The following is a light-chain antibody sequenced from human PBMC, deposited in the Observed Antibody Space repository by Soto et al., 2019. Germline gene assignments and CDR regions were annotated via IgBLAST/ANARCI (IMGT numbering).Light chain of an antibody. CDR3: QQYDNLPPYT. CDR2: DAS. J-gene: IGKJ2*01. V-gene: IGKV1-33*01. CDR1: QDISNY. Sequence: DIQMTQSPSSLSASVGDRVTITCQASQDISNYLNWYQQKPGKAPKLLIYDASNLETGVPSRFNGSGSWTDFTFPISSLQPEDFSTYYCQQYDNLPPYTFGQGTKLEIK.